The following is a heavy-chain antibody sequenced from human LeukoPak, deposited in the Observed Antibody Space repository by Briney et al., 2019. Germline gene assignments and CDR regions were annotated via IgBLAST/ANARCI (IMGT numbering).Heavy chain of an antibody. CDR1: GYIFTNYD. D-gene: IGHD1-7*01. CDR2: MNANSGKT. J-gene: IGHJ4*02. CDR3: ARAEELGPFDY. V-gene: IGHV1-8*02. Sequence: ASVKVSCKASGYIFTNYDINWVRQATGQGLEWMGWMNANSGKTGYAQKFQGRFAMTWNTSIGTAYMELSSLRSEDTAVYYCARAEELGPFDYWGQGTLVTVSS.